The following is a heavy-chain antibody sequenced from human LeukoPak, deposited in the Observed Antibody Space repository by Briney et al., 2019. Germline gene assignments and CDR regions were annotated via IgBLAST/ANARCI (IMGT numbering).Heavy chain of an antibody. V-gene: IGHV1-2*02. CDR3: ASGESSSSPNY. CDR2: MNPNSGGT. J-gene: IGHJ4*02. CDR1: GYTFTGYY. D-gene: IGHD6-6*01. Sequence: ASVKVSCKASGYTFTGYYMHWVRQAPGQGLEWMGWMNPNSGGTKYAQYFQGRVTMTWDTSISTAYMELSRLTSDDTALYFCASGESSSSPNYWGQGTLVTVSS.